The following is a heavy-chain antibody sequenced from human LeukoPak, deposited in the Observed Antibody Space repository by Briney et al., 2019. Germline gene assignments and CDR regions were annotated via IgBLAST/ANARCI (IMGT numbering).Heavy chain of an antibody. V-gene: IGHV4-39*07. CDR1: GDSFSSVTDY. CDR3: AGERGEEYSSGWYKRNYFDN. CDR2: GDYSGGT. D-gene: IGHD6-19*01. J-gene: IGHJ4*02. Sequence: SETLSLTCTVSGDSFSSVTDYWAWIRQPPGKGLEWIASGDYSGGTYYNPSLESRIAISADMSKNQFSLKLTSVTGADTAVYYCAGERGEEYSSGWYKRNYFDNWGQGIRVTVSS.